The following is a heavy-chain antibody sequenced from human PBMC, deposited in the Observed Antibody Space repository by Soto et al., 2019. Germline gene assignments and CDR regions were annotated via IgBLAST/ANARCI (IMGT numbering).Heavy chain of an antibody. J-gene: IGHJ4*02. CDR1: GFTFSSYA. CDR3: AKVAFLEWLLYGGFDY. CDR2: ISGSGGST. V-gene: IGHV3-23*01. Sequence: EVQLLESGGGLVQPGGSLRLSCAASGFTFSSYAMSWVRQAPGKGLEWVSAISGSGGSTYYADSVKGRFTISRDNSKNTLYLQMNSLRAEDTAVYYCAKVAFLEWLLYGGFDYWGQGTLVTVSS. D-gene: IGHD3-3*02.